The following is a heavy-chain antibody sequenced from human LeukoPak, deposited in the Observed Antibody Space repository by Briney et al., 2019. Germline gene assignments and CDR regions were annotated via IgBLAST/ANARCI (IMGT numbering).Heavy chain of an antibody. CDR3: ARGKVRYYFDY. J-gene: IGHJ4*02. V-gene: IGHV4-31*11. CDR1: GGSISSGGYY. CDR2: IYYSGNT. Sequence: KSSETLSLTCAVSGGSISSGGYYWSWIRQHPGKGLEWIGFIYYSGNTYYNSSLKSRVTISVDTSKNQFSLKLSSVTAADTAVYYCARGKVRYYFDYWGQGTLVTVSS.